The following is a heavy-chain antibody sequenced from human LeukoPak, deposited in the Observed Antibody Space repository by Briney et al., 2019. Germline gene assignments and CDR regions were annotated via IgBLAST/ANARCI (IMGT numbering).Heavy chain of an antibody. Sequence: PSETLSLTCTVFGGSISSYYWSWIRQPPGKGLEWIGYIYYSGGTNYNPSLKSRVTISVDTSKNQFSLKLSSVTAADTAVYYCARGYCSSTSCYAQNDYWGQGTLVAVSS. V-gene: IGHV4-59*01. CDR3: ARGYCSSTSCYAQNDY. D-gene: IGHD2-2*01. J-gene: IGHJ4*02. CDR2: IYYSGGT. CDR1: GGSISSYY.